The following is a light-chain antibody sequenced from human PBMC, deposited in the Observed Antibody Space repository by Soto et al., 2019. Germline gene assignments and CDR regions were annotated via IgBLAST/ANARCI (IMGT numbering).Light chain of an antibody. Sequence: IRLTQAPSSRSAFLGDRVTIKCRASQGTSSYLAWFQQKPGRAPKLLIYGASTLQSGVPARFSGSGSGTDFTLTISNLQPEDFATYYCQQLNAYPRTFGQGTRLEIK. CDR2: GAS. V-gene: IGKV1-9*01. CDR1: QGTSSY. CDR3: QQLNAYPRT. J-gene: IGKJ5*01.